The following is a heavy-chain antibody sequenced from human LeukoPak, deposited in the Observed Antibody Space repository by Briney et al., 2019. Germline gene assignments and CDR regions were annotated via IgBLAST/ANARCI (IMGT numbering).Heavy chain of an antibody. J-gene: IGHJ4*02. CDR3: ATAGAFYFQN. CDR1: GFTFNIYW. V-gene: IGHV3-74*01. CDR2: INRDGSTT. Sequence: GVSVRLSCGAWGFTFNIYWMQWVRQAPGKGRVWISRINRDGSTTSYADSVKGRFTISRDNAKNTLYLQMNSLRHEDTAVYYCATAGAFYFQNWAKGNLVRVS. D-gene: IGHD1-1*01.